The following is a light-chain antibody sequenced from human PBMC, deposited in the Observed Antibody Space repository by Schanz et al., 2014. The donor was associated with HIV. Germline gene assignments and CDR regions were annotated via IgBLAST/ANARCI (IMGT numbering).Light chain of an antibody. Sequence: IQLTQSPSSLSASVGDRVTITCRASQSISSWLAWYQQKPGKAPKLLIYKASSLESGVPSRFSGSGSGTDFSLTISSLQPEDFATYFCLQTRSLPVTFGQGTRLEIK. V-gene: IGKV1-5*03. CDR3: LQTRSLPVT. CDR1: QSISSW. CDR2: KAS. J-gene: IGKJ5*01.